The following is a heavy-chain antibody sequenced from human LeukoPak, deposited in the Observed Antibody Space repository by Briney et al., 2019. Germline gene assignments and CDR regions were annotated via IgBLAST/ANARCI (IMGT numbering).Heavy chain of an antibody. CDR3: ARTISYSGSYFPDY. CDR1: GGSISSYY. CDR2: IYYSGST. D-gene: IGHD1-26*01. J-gene: IGHJ4*02. Sequence: SETLSLTCTVSGGSISSYYWGWIRQPPGKGLEWIGYIYYSGSTNYNPSLKSRVTISVDTSKNQFSLKLSSVTAADTAVYYCARTISYSGSYFPDYWGQGTLVTVSS. V-gene: IGHV4-59*08.